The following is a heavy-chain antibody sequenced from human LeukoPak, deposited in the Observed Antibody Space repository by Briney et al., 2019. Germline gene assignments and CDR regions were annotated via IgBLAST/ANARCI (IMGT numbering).Heavy chain of an antibody. D-gene: IGHD3-22*01. V-gene: IGHV3-48*04. J-gene: IGHJ4*02. CDR2: ISSSSSTI. Sequence: GGSLRLSCAASGFTFSSYSMNWVRQAPGKGLEWVSYISSSSSTIYYADSVKGRFTISRDNAKNTLYLQMNSLRAEDTAVYYCALIGLDSSGYYYDYLDYWGQGTLVTVSS. CDR3: ALIGLDSSGYYYDYLDY. CDR1: GFTFSSYS.